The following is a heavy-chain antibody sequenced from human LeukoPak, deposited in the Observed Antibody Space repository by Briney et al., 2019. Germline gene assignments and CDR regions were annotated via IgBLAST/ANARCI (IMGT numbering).Heavy chain of an antibody. CDR3: ARDNMGAFIAAAATDFHY. CDR2: ISAYNGDT. Sequence: GASVKVSCKASGYTFTNYGISWVRQAPGQGLEWMGWISAYNGDTNYAQKLQGRVTMTTDTSTSTAYMELRSLRSDDTAVYYCARDNMGAFIAAAATDFHYWGQGTLVTVSS. CDR1: GYTFTNYG. D-gene: IGHD6-13*01. V-gene: IGHV1-18*01. J-gene: IGHJ4*02.